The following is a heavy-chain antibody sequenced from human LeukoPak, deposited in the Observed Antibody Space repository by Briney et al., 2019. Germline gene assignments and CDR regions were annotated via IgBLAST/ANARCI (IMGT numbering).Heavy chain of an antibody. CDR2: IYVDGRTT. J-gene: IGHJ5*02. CDR1: GFTFSVYW. V-gene: IGHV3-74*01. CDR3: IRDFRSADL. Sequence: GGSLRLSCAASGFTFSVYWMHWVRQPPGKGLVWVSRIYVDGRTTNYADSVKGRFTISRDNAKNTVYLEMNSLSVEDTATYYCIRDFRSADLWGQGTLVTVTS.